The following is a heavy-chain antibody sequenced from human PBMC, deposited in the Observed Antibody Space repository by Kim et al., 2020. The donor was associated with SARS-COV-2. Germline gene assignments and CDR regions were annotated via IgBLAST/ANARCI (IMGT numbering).Heavy chain of an antibody. V-gene: IGHV4-31*02. CDR3: AREVRQQLVRARWFDP. Sequence: LKSRVTISVDTSKNQFSLRLSSVTAADTAVYYCAREVRQQLVRARWFDPWGQGTLVTVSS. D-gene: IGHD6-13*01. J-gene: IGHJ5*02.